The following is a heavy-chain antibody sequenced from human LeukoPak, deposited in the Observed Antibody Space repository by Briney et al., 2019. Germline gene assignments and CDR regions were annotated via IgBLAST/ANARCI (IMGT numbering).Heavy chain of an antibody. D-gene: IGHD3-10*01. CDR2: INHSGST. J-gene: IGHJ6*03. V-gene: IGHV4-34*01. CDR1: GGSFSGYY. CDR3: ARRVWFGELSGYYYYMDV. Sequence: KPSETLFLTCAVYGGSFSGYYWSWIRQPPGKGLEWIGEINHSGSTNYNPSLKSRVTISVDTSKNQFSLKLSSVTAADTAVYYCARRVWFGELSGYYYYMDVWGKGTTVTVSS.